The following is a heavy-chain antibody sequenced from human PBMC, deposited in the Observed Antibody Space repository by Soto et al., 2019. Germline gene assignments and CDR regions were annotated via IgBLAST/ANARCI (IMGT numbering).Heavy chain of an antibody. CDR3: ARGFAIRAF. V-gene: IGHV4-4*02. J-gene: IGHJ4*02. D-gene: IGHD3-10*01. Sequence: VQLQESGPGLVKPSGTLSLTCAVSGDSISTYNWWSWVRQPPGKGLEWIGEISPSANTHYNPSLQSRVTIALDESKIQFSLDLTSVTAADTAVYYCARGFAIRAFWGQGTLVSVSS. CDR2: ISPSANT. CDR1: GDSISTYNW.